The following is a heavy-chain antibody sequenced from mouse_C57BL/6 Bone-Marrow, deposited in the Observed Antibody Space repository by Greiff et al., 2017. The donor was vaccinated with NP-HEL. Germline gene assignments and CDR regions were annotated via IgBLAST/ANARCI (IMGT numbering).Heavy chain of an antibody. CDR2: IYPRSGNT. V-gene: IGHV1-81*01. J-gene: IGHJ2*01. CDR1: GYTFTSYG. Sequence: VQVVESGAELARPGASVKLSCKASGYTFTSYGISWVKQRTGQGLEWIGEIYPRSGNTYYNEKFKGKATLTADKSSSTAYMELRSLTSEDSAVYFCARENWELDYWGQGTTLTVSS. D-gene: IGHD4-1*01. CDR3: ARENWELDY.